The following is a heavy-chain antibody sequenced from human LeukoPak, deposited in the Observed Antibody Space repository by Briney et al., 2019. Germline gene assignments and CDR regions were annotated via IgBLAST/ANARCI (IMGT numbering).Heavy chain of an antibody. CDR1: GFSFSASW. J-gene: IGHJ4*02. D-gene: IGHD1-26*01. CDR2: IKEDGSVT. V-gene: IGHV3-7*01. CDR3: ARPSSGAYDY. Sequence: PGGSLRLSCAAASGFSFSASWMKWVRQAPGKGLEWVASIKEDGSVTRYVDSVKGRFTISRDSARNSLYLQMNSLRDDDTAVYFCARPSSGAYDYWGQGTLVTVSS.